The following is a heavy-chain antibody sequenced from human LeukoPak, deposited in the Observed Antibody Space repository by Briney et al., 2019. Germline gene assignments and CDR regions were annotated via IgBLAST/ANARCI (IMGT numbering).Heavy chain of an antibody. CDR3: ARGDRYRNWFDP. D-gene: IGHD1-14*01. V-gene: IGHV6-1*01. CDR2: TYYRSKWYN. Sequence: SQTLSLTCAISGDSVSSNSAAWNWVRQSPSRGLEWLGRTYYRSKWYNDYAVSVKSRISINPDTSKNQFSLQLNSVTPEDTAVYYCARGDRYRNWFDPWGQGTLVTVSS. CDR1: GDSVSSNSAA. J-gene: IGHJ5*02.